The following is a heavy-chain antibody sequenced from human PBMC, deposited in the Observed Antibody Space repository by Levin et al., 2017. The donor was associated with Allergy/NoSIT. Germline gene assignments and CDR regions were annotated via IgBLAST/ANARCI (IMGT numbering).Heavy chain of an antibody. CDR3: AKDPRASASIAPGDSVGYYSDY. V-gene: IGHV3-30*18. CDR1: GFTFSTYG. Sequence: GGSLRLSCAASGFTFSTYGMHWVRQAPGKGLEWVAVISYDGSITYFADSVKGRFTISRDNSKNTLYLQMNSLRAEDTAVYYCAKDPRASASIAPGDSVGYYSDYWGQGSLVTVS. J-gene: IGHJ4*02. D-gene: IGHD6-13*01. CDR2: ISYDGSIT.